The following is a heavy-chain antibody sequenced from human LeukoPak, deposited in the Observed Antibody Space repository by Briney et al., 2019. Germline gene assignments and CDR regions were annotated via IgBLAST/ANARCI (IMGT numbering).Heavy chain of an antibody. CDR3: AKDQKGRLRWVFDY. CDR1: GFTFSSYG. J-gene: IGHJ4*02. Sequence: PGRSLRLSCAASGFTFSSYGMHWVRQAPGKGLELVAVIWYDGSNKYYADSVKGRFTISRDNSKNTLYLQMNSLRAEDTAVYYWAKDQKGRLRWVFDYWGQGTLVTVSS. V-gene: IGHV3-33*06. D-gene: IGHD4-23*01. CDR2: IWYDGSNK.